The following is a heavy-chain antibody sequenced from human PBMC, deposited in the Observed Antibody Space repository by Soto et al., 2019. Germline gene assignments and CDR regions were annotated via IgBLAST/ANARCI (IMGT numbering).Heavy chain of an antibody. CDR3: ARQHVPAFPYMDG. CDR1: GGSISSYY. J-gene: IGHJ6*03. CDR2: IYYSGST. D-gene: IGHD2-2*01. V-gene: IGHV4-59*08. Sequence: SETLSLTCTVSGGSISSYYWSWIRQPPGKGLEWIGYIYYSGSTNYNPSLKSRVTISVDTSKNQFSLKLSSVTAADTAVYYCARQHVPAFPYMDGWGKGTTVTVAS.